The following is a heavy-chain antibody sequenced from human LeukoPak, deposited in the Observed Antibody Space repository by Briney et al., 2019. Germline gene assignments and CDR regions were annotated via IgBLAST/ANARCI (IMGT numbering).Heavy chain of an antibody. Sequence: GGSLRLSCAASGFTFSSYRMNWVRQAPGKGLEWVSSISSSSSYIYYADSVKGRFTISRDNAKNSLYLQMNSLRAEDTAVYYCASKSTQSAFDIWGQGTMVTVSS. D-gene: IGHD4-11*01. J-gene: IGHJ3*02. CDR3: ASKSTQSAFDI. V-gene: IGHV3-21*01. CDR2: ISSSSSYI. CDR1: GFTFSSYR.